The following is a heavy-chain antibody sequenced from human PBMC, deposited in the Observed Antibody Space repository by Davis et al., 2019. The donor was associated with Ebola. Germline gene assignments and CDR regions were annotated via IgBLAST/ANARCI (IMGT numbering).Heavy chain of an antibody. J-gene: IGHJ6*02. CDR3: ARGEQLVIWGYYYYGMDV. CDR2: INPNSGGT. V-gene: IGHV1-2*04. CDR1: GYTFTGYY. Sequence: ASVKVSCKASGYTFTGYYMHWVRQAPGQGLEWMGWINPNSGGTNYAQKFQGWVTMTRDTSISTAYMELSRLRSDDTAVYYCARGEQLVIWGYYYYGMDVWGQGTTVTVSS. D-gene: IGHD6-13*01.